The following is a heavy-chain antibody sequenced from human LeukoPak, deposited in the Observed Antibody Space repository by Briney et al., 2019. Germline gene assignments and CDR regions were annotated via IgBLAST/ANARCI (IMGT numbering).Heavy chain of an antibody. CDR1: GGTFSSYA. CDR3: ARSKVRGVISYYYYMDV. D-gene: IGHD3-10*01. J-gene: IGHJ6*03. V-gene: IGHV1-69*13. Sequence: ASVKVSCKASGGTFSSYAISWVRQAPGQGLEWMGGIIPIFGTANYAQKFQGRVTITADESTSTAYMELSSLRSEDTAVYYCARSKVRGVISYYYYMDVWGKGTTVTISS. CDR2: IIPIFGTA.